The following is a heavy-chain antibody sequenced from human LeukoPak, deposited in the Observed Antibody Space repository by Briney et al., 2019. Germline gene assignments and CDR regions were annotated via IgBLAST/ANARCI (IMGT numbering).Heavy chain of an antibody. CDR2: IKQDGSEK. J-gene: IGHJ6*03. V-gene: IGHV3-7*01. CDR3: ARDRVGQQLVGRKYYYYYMDV. D-gene: IGHD6-13*01. CDR1: GFPFSDYG. Sequence: PGGSLRLSCAASGFPFSDYGMYWVRQAPGKGLEWVANIKQDGSEKYYVASVKGRFTISRDNAKNSLYLQMNSLRAEDTAVYYCARDRVGQQLVGRKYYYYYMDVWGKGTTVTISS.